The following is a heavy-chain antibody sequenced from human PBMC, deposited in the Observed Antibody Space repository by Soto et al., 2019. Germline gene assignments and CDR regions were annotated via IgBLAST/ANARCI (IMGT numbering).Heavy chain of an antibody. D-gene: IGHD3-22*01. J-gene: IGHJ4*02. V-gene: IGHV3-11*01. CDR2: IGSSDNII. CDR3: ARDLGYYESSGYFDY. Sequence: GGSLRLSCAASGFTFSDYYMSWIRQAPGKGLEWVSYIGSSDNIIYYADSVKGRFTISRDNAKNSLYLQMNSLRAEDTAVYYCARDLGYYESSGYFDYWGQGTLVTAPQ. CDR1: GFTFSDYY.